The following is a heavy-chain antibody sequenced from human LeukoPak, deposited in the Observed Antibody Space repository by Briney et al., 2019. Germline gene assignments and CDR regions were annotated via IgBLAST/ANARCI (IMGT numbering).Heavy chain of an antibody. Sequence: PGGSLRLSCAASGFTFDDYAMHWVRQAPGKGLEWVSGINWNGGSTGYADSVKGRFTISRDNAKNSLYLQMNSLRAEDTALYYCARPGAAAGTGMFDYWGQGTLVTVSS. V-gene: IGHV3-20*04. D-gene: IGHD6-13*01. CDR2: INWNGGST. J-gene: IGHJ4*02. CDR1: GFTFDDYA. CDR3: ARPGAAAGTGMFDY.